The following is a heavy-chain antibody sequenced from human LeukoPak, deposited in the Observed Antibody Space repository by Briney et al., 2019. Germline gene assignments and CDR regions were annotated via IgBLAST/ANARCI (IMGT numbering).Heavy chain of an antibody. CDR1: GFTFSSYA. D-gene: IGHD6-6*01. V-gene: IGHV3-23*01. CDR3: AKMGVVAARPGTFDY. J-gene: IGHJ4*02. Sequence: GGSLRLSCAASGFTFSSYAMSWVRQAPGKGLEWVSAISGSGGSTYHADSVKGRFTISRDNSKNTLYLQMNSLRAEDTAVYYCAKMGVVAARPGTFDYWGQGTLVTVSS. CDR2: ISGSGGST.